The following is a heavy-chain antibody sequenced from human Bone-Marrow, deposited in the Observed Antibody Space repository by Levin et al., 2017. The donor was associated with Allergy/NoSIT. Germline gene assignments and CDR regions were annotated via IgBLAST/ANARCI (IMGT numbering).Heavy chain of an antibody. D-gene: IGHD2-15*01. CDR2: IKSKTDGGTT. J-gene: IGHJ4*02. CDR1: GFTFSNAW. Sequence: GGSLRLSCAASGFTFSNAWMSWVRQAPGKGLEWVGRIKSKTDGGTTDYAAPVKGRFTISRDDSKNTLYLQMNSLKTEDTAVYYCTIVNIVVVVARRRLAFDYWGQGTLVTVSS. CDR3: TIVNIVVVVARRRLAFDY. V-gene: IGHV3-15*01.